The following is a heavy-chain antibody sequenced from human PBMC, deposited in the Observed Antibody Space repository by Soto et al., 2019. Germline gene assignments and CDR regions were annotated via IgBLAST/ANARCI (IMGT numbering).Heavy chain of an antibody. CDR3: ARVPLRGSGINRFHP. V-gene: IGHV1-18*01. D-gene: IGHD3-3*01. J-gene: IGHJ5*02. Sequence: QVQLVQSGGDVKKPGASVKVSCKASGFTFTSYGITWVRQTPGQGLEWMGWVNADTGDTNSAQKFQGKVTMATDTSTTTDYMDLKSLRSDDTATYYCARVPLRGSGINRFHPWGQGTLVTVSA. CDR1: GFTFTSYG. CDR2: VNADTGDT.